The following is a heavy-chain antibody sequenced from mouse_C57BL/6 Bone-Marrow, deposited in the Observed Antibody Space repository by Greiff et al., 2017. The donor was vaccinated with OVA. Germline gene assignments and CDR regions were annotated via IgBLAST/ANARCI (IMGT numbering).Heavy chain of an antibody. CDR1: GYTFTSYW. CDR3: AMGGIYYDYFAY. J-gene: IGHJ3*01. D-gene: IGHD2-4*01. CDR2: IHPSDSDT. V-gene: IGHV1-74*01. Sequence: QVQLKQPGAELVKPGASVKVSCKASGYTFTSYWMHWVKQRPGQGLEWIGRIHPSDSDTNYNQKFKGKATLTVDKSSSTAYMQLSSLTSEDSAVYYCAMGGIYYDYFAYWGQGTLVTVSA.